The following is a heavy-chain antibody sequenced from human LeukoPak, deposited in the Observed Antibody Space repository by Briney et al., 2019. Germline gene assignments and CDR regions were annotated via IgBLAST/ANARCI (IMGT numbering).Heavy chain of an antibody. CDR2: ISSRSSSI. D-gene: IGHD3-10*01. J-gene: IGHJ6*02. CDR3: ARDVRVRGSYYGMDV. CDR1: GFTFSNYE. Sequence: PGGSLRLSCAASGFTFSNYEMNWVRQAPGKGLVWVSYISSRSSSIYYADSVKGRFTISRDNANNSLYLKMNSLRAEDTAVYYCARDVRVRGSYYGMDVWGQGTTVTVSS. V-gene: IGHV3-48*03.